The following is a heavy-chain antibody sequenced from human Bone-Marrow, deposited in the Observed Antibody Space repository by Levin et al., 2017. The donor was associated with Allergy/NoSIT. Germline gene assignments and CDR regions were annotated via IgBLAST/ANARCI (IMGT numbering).Heavy chain of an antibody. V-gene: IGHV3-72*01. CDR2: SRNRANSYTT. D-gene: IGHD1-26*01. CDR3: ARDPSASGAFDV. CDR1: GFTFSDHY. J-gene: IGHJ3*01. Sequence: GSLRLSCVASGFTFSDHYMAWVRQAPGKGLEWVGRSRNRANSYTTEYAASVKGRFTISRDDSKNSLFLQMNSLKTEDTAMYYCARDPSASGAFDVWGQGTMVTVSS.